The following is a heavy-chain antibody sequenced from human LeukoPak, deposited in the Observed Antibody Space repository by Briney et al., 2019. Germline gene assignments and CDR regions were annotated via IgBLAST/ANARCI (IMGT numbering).Heavy chain of an antibody. CDR3: ASSYDSSGFSWFDP. CDR2: IYYSGST. CDR1: GGSISSYY. J-gene: IGHJ5*02. V-gene: IGHV4-59*01. Sequence: SETLSLTCTVSGGSISSYYWSWIRQPPGKGLEWIGYIYYSGSTNYNPSLKSRVTISVDTSKNQFSLKLSSVTAADTAVYYCASSYDSSGFSWFDPWAREPWSPSPQ. D-gene: IGHD3-22*01.